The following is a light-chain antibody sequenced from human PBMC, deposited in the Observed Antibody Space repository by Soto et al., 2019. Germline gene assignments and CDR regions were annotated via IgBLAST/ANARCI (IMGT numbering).Light chain of an antibody. Sequence: DIQMTQSPSSLSASVGDRVTITCWASQSISSWLAWYQQRPGKAPKLLIYAASILQSGVPSRFSGSGSGTEFTLTISSLQPEDFATYYCLQHNSFPHTFGGGTKVDIK. CDR3: LQHNSFPHT. CDR2: AAS. V-gene: IGKV1-17*01. CDR1: QSISSW. J-gene: IGKJ4*01.